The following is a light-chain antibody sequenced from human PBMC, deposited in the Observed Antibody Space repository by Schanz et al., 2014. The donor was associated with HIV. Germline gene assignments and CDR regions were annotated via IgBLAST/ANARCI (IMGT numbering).Light chain of an antibody. Sequence: DIQMTQSPPTLSASVGDRVTITCRASQSITNWLAWYQQKPGKAPNPLIYQASTLKIGVPSRFSGSGSGTEFTLTISSLQPDDFATYYCQQYAVSSWTFGLGTRVQSK. CDR3: QQYAVSSWT. V-gene: IGKV1-5*03. CDR1: QSITNW. CDR2: QAS. J-gene: IGKJ1*01.